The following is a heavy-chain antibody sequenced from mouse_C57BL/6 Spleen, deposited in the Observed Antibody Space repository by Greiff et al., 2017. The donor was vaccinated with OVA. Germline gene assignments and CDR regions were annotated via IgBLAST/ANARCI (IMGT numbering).Heavy chain of an antibody. CDR1: GYTFTSYW. J-gene: IGHJ3*01. Sequence: QVQLKQPGAELVMPGASVKLSCKASGYTFTSYWMHWVKQRPGQGLEWIGEIDPSDSYTNYNQKFKGKSTLTVDKSSSTAYMQLSSLTSEDSAVYYCARWDSSGYPFAYWGQGTLVTVSA. CDR2: IDPSDSYT. V-gene: IGHV1-69*01. D-gene: IGHD3-2*02. CDR3: ARWDSSGYPFAY.